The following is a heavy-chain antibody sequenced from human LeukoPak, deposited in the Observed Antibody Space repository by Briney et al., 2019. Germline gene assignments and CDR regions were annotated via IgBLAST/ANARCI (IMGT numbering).Heavy chain of an antibody. CDR1: GGSISSYY. J-gene: IGHJ3*02. CDR2: IYTSGST. V-gene: IGHV4-4*07. D-gene: IGHD6-19*01. CDR3: ARDPVGLAVEGAFDI. Sequence: SETLSLTCTVSGGSISSYYWSWIRQPAGKGLEWIGRIYTSGSTNYNPSLKSRVTISVDTSKNQFSLKLSSVTAADTAVYYCARDPVGLAVEGAFDIWGQGTMVTVSS.